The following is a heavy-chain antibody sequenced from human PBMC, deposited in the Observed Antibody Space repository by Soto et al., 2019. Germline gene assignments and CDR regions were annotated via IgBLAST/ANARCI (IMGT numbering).Heavy chain of an antibody. CDR1: GFTFSSYG. J-gene: IGHJ4*02. V-gene: IGHV3-33*01. Sequence: GGSLRLSCAASGFTFSSYGMNWVRQAPGKGLEWVAVIWLDGSNKYYADSVKGRFTISRDNSKNTLYLQMNSLRAEDTAVYYCARGKGKSIAALDYWGQGTLVTVSS. CDR3: ARGKGKSIAALDY. CDR2: IWLDGSNK. D-gene: IGHD6-6*01.